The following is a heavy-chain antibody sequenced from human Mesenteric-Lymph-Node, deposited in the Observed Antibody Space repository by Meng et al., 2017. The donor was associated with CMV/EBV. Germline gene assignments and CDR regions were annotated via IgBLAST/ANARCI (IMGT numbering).Heavy chain of an antibody. CDR3: ARALLGGNSFDY. J-gene: IGHJ4*02. D-gene: IGHD2-15*01. CDR1: GGSVSSGSYY. V-gene: IGHV4-61*01. Sequence: SETLSLTCTVSGGSVSSGSYYWSWIRQPPGKGLESIGYIYYSGSTNYNPSLKNRVTISVDTSKNQFSLKLSSVTAADTAVYYCARALLGGNSFDYWGQGTLVTVSS. CDR2: IYYSGST.